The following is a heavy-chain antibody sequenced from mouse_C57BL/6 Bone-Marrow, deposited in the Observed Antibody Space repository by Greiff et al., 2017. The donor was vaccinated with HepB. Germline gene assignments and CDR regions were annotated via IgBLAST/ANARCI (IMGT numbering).Heavy chain of an antibody. CDR2: IHPNSGST. CDR1: GYTFTSYW. D-gene: IGHD2-3*01. J-gene: IGHJ3*01. Sequence: QVQLQQSGAELVKPGASVKLSCKASGYTFTSYWMHWVKQRPGQGLEWIGMIHPNSGSTNYNEKFKSKATLTVDKSSSTAYMQLSSLTSEDSAVYYCARFGWLLRGGFAYWGQGTLVTVSA. V-gene: IGHV1-64*01. CDR3: ARFGWLLRGGFAY.